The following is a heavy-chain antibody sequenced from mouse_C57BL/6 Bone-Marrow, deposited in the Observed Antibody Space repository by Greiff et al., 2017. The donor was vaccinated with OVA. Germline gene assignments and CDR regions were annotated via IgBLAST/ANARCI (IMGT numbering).Heavy chain of an antibody. CDR3: ARRGIYGYDVEGFAY. CDR2: IFPGSGST. V-gene: IGHV1-75*01. D-gene: IGHD2-2*01. J-gene: IGHJ3*01. CDR1: GYTFTDYY. Sequence: VQLQQSGPELVKPGASVKISCKASGYTFTDYYINWVKQRPGQGLEWIGWIFPGSGSTYYNEKFKGKATLTVDKSSSTAYMLLSSLTSEDSAVYFCARRGIYGYDVEGFAYWGQGTLVTVSA.